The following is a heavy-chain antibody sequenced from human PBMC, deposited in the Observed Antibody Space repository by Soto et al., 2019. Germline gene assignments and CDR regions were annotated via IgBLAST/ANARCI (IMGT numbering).Heavy chain of an antibody. CDR3: ARANFDYGDYRAVEFDY. J-gene: IGHJ4*02. D-gene: IGHD4-17*01. Sequence: ASVKVSCKASGYTFTGYYMHWVRQAPGQGLEWMGWINPNSGGTNYAQKFQGWVTMTRDTSISTAYMELSRLRSDDTAVYYCARANFDYGDYRAVEFDYWGQGTLVTVSS. V-gene: IGHV1-2*04. CDR1: GYTFTGYY. CDR2: INPNSGGT.